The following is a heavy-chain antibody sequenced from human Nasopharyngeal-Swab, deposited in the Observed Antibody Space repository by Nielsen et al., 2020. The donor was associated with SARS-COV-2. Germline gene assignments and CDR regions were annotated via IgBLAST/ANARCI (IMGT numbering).Heavy chain of an antibody. V-gene: IGHV3-48*03. D-gene: IGHD3-3*01. CDR2: ISSSGSTI. CDR3: ARDYDFSYYGMDV. Sequence: GGSLRLSCAASGFTFSSYEMNWVRQAPGKGLEWVSYISSSGSTIYYADSVKGRFTISRDNAKNSLYLQMNSLRAEDTAVYYCARDYDFSYYGMDVWGQGTTVTVSS. J-gene: IGHJ6*02. CDR1: GFTFSSYE.